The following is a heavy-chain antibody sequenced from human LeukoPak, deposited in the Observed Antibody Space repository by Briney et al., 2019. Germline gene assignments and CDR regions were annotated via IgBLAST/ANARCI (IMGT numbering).Heavy chain of an antibody. Sequence: GASVTVSCKASGYTFTGYYMHWVRQAPGQGLEWMGWINPNSGGTNYAQKFHGRVTMTSDTSLSTAYMELSRLRSDDTAVYYCARGLYGGRLVVDGDDYWGQGTLVTVSS. D-gene: IGHD6-19*01. CDR1: GYTFTGYY. V-gene: IGHV1-2*02. CDR2: INPNSGGT. J-gene: IGHJ4*02. CDR3: ARGLYGGRLVVDGDDY.